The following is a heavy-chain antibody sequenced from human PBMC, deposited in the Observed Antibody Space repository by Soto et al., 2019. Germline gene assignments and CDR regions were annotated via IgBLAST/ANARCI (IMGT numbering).Heavy chain of an antibody. Sequence: SVKVSCRASGYTFTSYGISWVRQAPVQGLEWMGWISAYNGNTNYAQKLQGRVTMTTDTSTSTAYMELRSLRSDDTAVYYCARDFFLAWLSDGGSDAFDIWGQGTMVTVSS. CDR1: GYTFTSYG. V-gene: IGHV1-18*04. J-gene: IGHJ3*02. CDR3: ARDFFLAWLSDGGSDAFDI. CDR2: ISAYNGNT. D-gene: IGHD3-3*01.